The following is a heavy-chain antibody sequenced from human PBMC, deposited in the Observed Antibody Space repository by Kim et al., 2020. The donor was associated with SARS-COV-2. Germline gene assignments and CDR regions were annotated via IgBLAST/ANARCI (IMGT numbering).Heavy chain of an antibody. D-gene: IGHD6-13*01. J-gene: IGHJ5*02. CDR1: GGTFSSYA. CDR3: ALRGQQLVGLWVWFDP. Sequence: SVKVSCKASGGTFSSYAISWVRQAPGQGLEWMGGIIPIFGTANYAQKFQGRVTITADESTSTAYMELSSLRSEDTAVYYCALRGQQLVGLWVWFDPWGQGTLVTVSS. CDR2: IIPIFGTA. V-gene: IGHV1-69*13.